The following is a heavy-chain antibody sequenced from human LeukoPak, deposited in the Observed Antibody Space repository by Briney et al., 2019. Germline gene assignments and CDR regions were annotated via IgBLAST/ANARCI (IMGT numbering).Heavy chain of an antibody. CDR1: GFTFSSYW. Sequence: GGSLRLSCAASGFTFSSYWMHWVRQAPGKGLEWVANIKQDGSEKYYVDSVKGRFTISRDNAKNSLYLQMNSLRAKDMAVYSCVRDGDTSGYTNWGQGTLVTVSS. J-gene: IGHJ4*02. V-gene: IGHV3-7*01. D-gene: IGHD3-22*01. CDR2: IKQDGSEK. CDR3: VRDGDTSGYTN.